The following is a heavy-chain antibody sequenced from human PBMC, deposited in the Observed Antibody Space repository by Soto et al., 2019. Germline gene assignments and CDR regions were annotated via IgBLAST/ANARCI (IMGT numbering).Heavy chain of an antibody. CDR2: IDYNGVT. Sequence: ASETLSLTCTVSGGSIYRSGYYWGWIRQPPGRGLEWIGNIDYNGVTYSNPSLKSRVTISRDTSKNQLSLKLTSVTAADTALYYCGKVLVGATGHTDSDSWGPGTLVTVSS. CDR1: GGSIYRSGYY. D-gene: IGHD2-15*01. V-gene: IGHV4-39*01. J-gene: IGHJ4*02. CDR3: GKVLVGATGHTDSDS.